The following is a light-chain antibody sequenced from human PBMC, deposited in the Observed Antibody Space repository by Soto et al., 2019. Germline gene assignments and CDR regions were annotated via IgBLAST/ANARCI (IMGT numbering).Light chain of an antibody. J-gene: IGLJ1*01. CDR2: SNS. V-gene: IGLV1-44*01. CDR1: SSNIGSST. Sequence: QSVLTQPPSASGTPGQRVTISCSGSSSNIGSSTVNWYQQLPGTAPKSLIYSNSQRPSGVPDRFSGSKSGTSASLAISGLQSEDEADYYCAAWDDTLTDYVFGTGTKVTAL. CDR3: AAWDDTLTDYV.